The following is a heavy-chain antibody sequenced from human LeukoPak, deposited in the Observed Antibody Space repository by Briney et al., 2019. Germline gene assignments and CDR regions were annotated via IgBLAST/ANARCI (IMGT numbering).Heavy chain of an antibody. CDR1: GGSISSGGYY. CDR3: ARFGELDHSNRWWFDP. Sequence: SQTLSLTCTVSGGSISSGGYYWSWIRQHPGKGLEWIGYIYHSGSTYYNPSLKSRVTISVDTSKNQFSLKLSSVTAADAAVYYCARFGELDHSNRWWFDPWGQGTLVTVSS. V-gene: IGHV4-31*03. D-gene: IGHD1-26*01. J-gene: IGHJ5*02. CDR2: IYHSGST.